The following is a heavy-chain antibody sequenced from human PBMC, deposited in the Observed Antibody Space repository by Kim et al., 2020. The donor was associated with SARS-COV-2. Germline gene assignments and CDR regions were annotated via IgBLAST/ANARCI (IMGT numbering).Heavy chain of an antibody. CDR1: GFRFSNYE. CDR3: ATPASTDGWYFDY. CDR2: ISSISRSI. J-gene: IGHJ4*02. V-gene: IGHV3-48*03. Sequence: GGSLRLSCAASGFRFSNYEMNWVRQTPGKGLEWISYISSISRSIYYADSVRGRFTISRDNAKNSLYLQMNSLRAEDTAFYYCATPASTDGWYFDYWGRGTLVAVSS. D-gene: IGHD6-19*01.